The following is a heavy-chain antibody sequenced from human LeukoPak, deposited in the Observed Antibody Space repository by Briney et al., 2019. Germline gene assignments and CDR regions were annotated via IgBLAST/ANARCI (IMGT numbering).Heavy chain of an antibody. CDR3: ARLFIPVDTAMATYFDY. Sequence: PSETLSLTCAVYGGSFSGYYWSWIRQPPGKGLEWIGKINHSGSTNYNPSLKSRVTISVDTSKNQFSLKLSSVTAADTAVYYCARLFIPVDTAMATYFDYWGQGTLVTVFS. J-gene: IGHJ4*02. CDR1: GGSFSGYY. CDR2: INHSGST. D-gene: IGHD5-18*01. V-gene: IGHV4-34*01.